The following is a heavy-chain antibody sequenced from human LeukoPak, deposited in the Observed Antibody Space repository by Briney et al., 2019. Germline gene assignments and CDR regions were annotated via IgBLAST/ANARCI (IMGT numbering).Heavy chain of an antibody. Sequence: GGSLRLSCAAPGFTFSDYYMSSSRQAPRKGLEWVSYISTSGTTIYYADSVKGRFTISRDNAKNSLYLQMNSLSAEDTAVYYCARAQVGFRFDYWGQGTLVTVSS. V-gene: IGHV3-11*01. D-gene: IGHD6-25*01. J-gene: IGHJ4*02. CDR1: GFTFSDYY. CDR3: ARAQVGFRFDY. CDR2: ISTSGTTI.